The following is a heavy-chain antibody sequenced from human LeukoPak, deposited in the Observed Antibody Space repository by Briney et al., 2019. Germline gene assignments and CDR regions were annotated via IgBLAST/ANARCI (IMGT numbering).Heavy chain of an antibody. V-gene: IGHV4-31*03. CDR2: IYYSGST. J-gene: IGHJ6*03. Sequence: SQTLSLTCTVSGGSISSGGYSWSWIRQHPGKGLEWIGYIYYSGSTNYNPSLKSRVTVSVDTSKNQFSLKLSSVTAADTAVYYCARVGYYYYYMDVWGEGTTVTVSS. CDR1: GGSISSGGYS. CDR3: ARVGYYYYYMDV.